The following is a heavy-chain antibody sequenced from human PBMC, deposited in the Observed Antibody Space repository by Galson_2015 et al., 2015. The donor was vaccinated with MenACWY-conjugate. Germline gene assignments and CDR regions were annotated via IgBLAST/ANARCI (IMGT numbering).Heavy chain of an antibody. V-gene: IGHV4-59*12. J-gene: IGHJ6*02. Sequence: LSLTCTVSGGSISTYYWSWIRQPPGKGLEWIGYIYYTGSTNYNPSLKSRVTISVDTSKNQFSLKLSFVTAADTAVYYCARLGEGYGDYAGMDVWGQGTTVTVSS. CDR1: GGSISTYY. D-gene: IGHD4-17*01. CDR2: IYYTGST. CDR3: ARLGEGYGDYAGMDV.